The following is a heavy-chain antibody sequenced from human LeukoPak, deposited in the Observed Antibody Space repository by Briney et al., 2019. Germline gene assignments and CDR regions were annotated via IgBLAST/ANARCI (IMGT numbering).Heavy chain of an antibody. CDR3: ARDRRDGYNYWIDY. CDR1: GGTFSSYA. J-gene: IGHJ4*02. D-gene: IGHD5-24*01. V-gene: IGHV1-69*13. CDR2: TIPIFGTA. Sequence: ASVKVSCKASGGTFSSYAISWVRQAPGQGLEWMGGTIPIFGTAHYAQKFQGRVTITADESTSTAYMELSSLKSEDTAVYYCARDRRDGYNYWIDYWGQGTLVTVSS.